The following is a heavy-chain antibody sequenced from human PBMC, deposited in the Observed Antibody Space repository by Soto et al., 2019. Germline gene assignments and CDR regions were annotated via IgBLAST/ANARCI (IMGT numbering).Heavy chain of an antibody. Sequence: QTLSLTCAISGDSVSSNSAAWNWIRQSPSRGLEWLGRTYYRSKWYNDYAVSVKSRITINPDTSKNQFSLQLNSVTPEDTAVYYCAREHDYGDYAATYNWFDPWGQGTLVTVS. J-gene: IGHJ5*02. CDR3: AREHDYGDYAATYNWFDP. D-gene: IGHD4-17*01. CDR2: TYYRSKWYN. V-gene: IGHV6-1*01. CDR1: GDSVSSNSAA.